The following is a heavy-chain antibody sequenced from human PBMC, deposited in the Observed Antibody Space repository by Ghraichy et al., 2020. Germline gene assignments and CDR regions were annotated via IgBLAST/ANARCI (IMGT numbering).Heavy chain of an antibody. CDR3: AKDVTENNWNPPEYFQH. J-gene: IGHJ1*01. V-gene: IGHV3-23*01. CDR2: ISGSGGST. CDR1: GFTFSSYA. Sequence: GGSLRLSCAASGFTFSSYAMSWVRQAPGKGLEWVSAISGSGGSTYYADSVKGRFTISRDNSKNTLYLQMNSLRAEDTAVYYCAKDVTENNWNPPEYFQHWGQGTLVTVSS. D-gene: IGHD1-20*01.